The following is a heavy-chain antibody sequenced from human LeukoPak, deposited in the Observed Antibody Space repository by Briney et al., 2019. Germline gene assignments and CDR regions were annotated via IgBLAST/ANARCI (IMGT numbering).Heavy chain of an antibody. Sequence: SSETLSLTCTVSGAFITSYYWSWIRRPPGKGLEWIGYIYYTGSTNYNPSLKSRVTISVDRSKNQFSLKLNSVTAADTAVYYCAREYYGSGFMDVWGQGTTVTVSS. V-gene: IGHV4-59*01. J-gene: IGHJ6*02. CDR2: IYYTGST. CDR1: GAFITSYY. CDR3: AREYYGSGFMDV. D-gene: IGHD3-10*01.